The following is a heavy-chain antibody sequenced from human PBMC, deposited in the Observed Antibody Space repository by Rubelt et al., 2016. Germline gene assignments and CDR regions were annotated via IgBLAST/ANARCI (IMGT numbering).Heavy chain of an antibody. Sequence: QLQLQESGPGLVKPSETLSLTCTVSGGSISSTSYYWGWIRQPPGKGLEWIGSIYYSGSTNYKPSLKSRVTISVDTSKNQFTLRLSSVTAADAAVDYCARHPGAATKVDYWGQGTLVTVSS. V-gene: IGHV4-39*01. CDR2: IYYSGST. J-gene: IGHJ4*02. CDR1: GGSISSTSYY. CDR3: ARHPGAATKVDY. D-gene: IGHD6-13*01.